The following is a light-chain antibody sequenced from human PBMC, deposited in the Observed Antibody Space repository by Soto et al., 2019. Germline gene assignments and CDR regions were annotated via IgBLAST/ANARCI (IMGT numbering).Light chain of an antibody. Sequence: QSVLTQPASVSASPGQSITISCTGTSRNFGGYSYVSCYLQCPGKAPKLMIFDVSYRPSGVFYRSSGSKSGNTASLTISGLQAEDEADYYCSSYTSSSSNVFGTGTKVTVL. V-gene: IGLV2-14*01. CDR2: DVS. J-gene: IGLJ1*01. CDR3: SSYTSSSSNV. CDR1: SRNFGGYSY.